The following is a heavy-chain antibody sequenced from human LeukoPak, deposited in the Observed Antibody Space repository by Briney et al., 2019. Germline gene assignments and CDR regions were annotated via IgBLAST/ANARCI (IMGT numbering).Heavy chain of an antibody. V-gene: IGHV3-9*01. J-gene: IGHJ3*02. CDR2: ISWNGGRI. D-gene: IGHD1-14*01. Sequence: GGSLRLSCAASGFTFDDYAMHWVRQAPGKGLEWVSGISWNGGRIGYADSVKGRFTISRDNAKNSLYLQMNSLRVEDTALYYCAKNVPGWTSAFDIWGQGTMVTVTS. CDR1: GFTFDDYA. CDR3: AKNVPGWTSAFDI.